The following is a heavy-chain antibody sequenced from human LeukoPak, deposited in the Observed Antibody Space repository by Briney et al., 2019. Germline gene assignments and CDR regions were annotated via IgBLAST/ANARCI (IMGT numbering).Heavy chain of an antibody. CDR3: AKESKEYTYGPGLFDY. CDR2: ISGNGGDT. J-gene: IGHJ4*02. D-gene: IGHD5-18*01. CDR1: GFTFSSYG. Sequence: PGGSLRLSCAASGFTFSSYGMSWVRQAPGKGLEWVSAISGNGGDTFYADSVKGRFTISRDNSKNTLYLQMNSLRAEDTAVYYCAKESKEYTYGPGLFDYWGQGTLVTVSS. V-gene: IGHV3-23*01.